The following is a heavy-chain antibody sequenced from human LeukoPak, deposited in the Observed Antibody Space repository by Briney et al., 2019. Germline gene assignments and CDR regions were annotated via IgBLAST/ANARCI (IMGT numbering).Heavy chain of an antibody. D-gene: IGHD6-13*01. CDR2: INPNSGGT. Sequence: ASVKVSCRASGYTFTGYYIHWVRQAPGQGLEWMGWINPNSGGTKYAQKFQGRVTMTRDTSINTAYMELSRLRSDDTGVYYCARDVKLSSSGDYYHYYMDVWGEGTTVTVSS. J-gene: IGHJ6*03. CDR3: ARDVKLSSSGDYYHYYMDV. V-gene: IGHV1-2*02. CDR1: GYTFTGYY.